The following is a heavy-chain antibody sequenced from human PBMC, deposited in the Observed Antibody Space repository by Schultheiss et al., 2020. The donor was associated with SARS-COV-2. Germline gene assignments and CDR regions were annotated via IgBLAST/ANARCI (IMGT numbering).Heavy chain of an antibody. CDR3: ARGGRYFDWLLLAS. Sequence: GESLKISCAASEFNFTHYPMNWVRQAPGKGLEWLTLISYDGTKKYYADSVKGRFTISRDNSKSTLYLQMNSLRAEGTALYYCARGGRYFDWLLLASWGQGTQVTVSS. J-gene: IGHJ4*02. CDR2: ISYDGTKK. CDR1: EFNFTHYP. D-gene: IGHD3-9*01. V-gene: IGHV3-30*04.